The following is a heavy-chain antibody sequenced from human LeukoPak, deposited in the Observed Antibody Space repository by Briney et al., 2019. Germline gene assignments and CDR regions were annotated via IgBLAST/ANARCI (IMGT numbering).Heavy chain of an antibody. CDR2: ISGSGGST. CDR1: GFSFTTYW. CDR3: AKTGGIAAAH. D-gene: IGHD6-13*01. Sequence: GGSLRLSCAASGFSFTTYWMSWVRQAPGKGLEWVSAISGSGGSTYYADSVKGRFTISRDNSKNTLYLQMNSLRAEDTALYYCAKTGGIAAAHWGQGTLVTVSS. V-gene: IGHV3-23*01. J-gene: IGHJ4*02.